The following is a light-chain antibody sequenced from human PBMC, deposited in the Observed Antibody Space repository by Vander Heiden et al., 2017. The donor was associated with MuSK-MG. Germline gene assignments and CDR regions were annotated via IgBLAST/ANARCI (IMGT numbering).Light chain of an antibody. Sequence: QSALTQPASVSGSPGQSITISRTGSSSDVGGDIYVSWYQQHPGKAPKLMSYEVINRPSGVSNRFAASKSGSTALLTISGLQAEDEADYYCSAYTNTRTLLFGTGTTVTVL. V-gene: IGLV2-14*01. CDR1: SSDVGGDIY. CDR2: EVI. J-gene: IGLJ1*01. CDR3: SAYTNTRTLL.